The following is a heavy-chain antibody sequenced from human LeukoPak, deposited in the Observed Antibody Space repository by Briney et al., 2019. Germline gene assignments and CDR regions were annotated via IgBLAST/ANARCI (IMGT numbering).Heavy chain of an antibody. V-gene: IGHV3-20*04. CDR2: ISWDGDKT. D-gene: IGHD2-15*01. CDR1: GFRFDDYG. CDR3: ARDRYCSGGSCYYFDY. Sequence: GGSLRLSCAASGFRFDDYGMTWVRQAPGKGLEWVSGISWDGDKTVYADSVTGRFTISRDNSKNTLYLQMNSLRAEDTAVYYCARDRYCSGGSCYYFDYWGQGTLVTVSS. J-gene: IGHJ4*02.